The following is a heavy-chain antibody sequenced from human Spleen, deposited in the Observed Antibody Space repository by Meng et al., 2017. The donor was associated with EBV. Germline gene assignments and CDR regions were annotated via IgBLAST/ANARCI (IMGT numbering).Heavy chain of an antibody. CDR1: GNSISSGGYY. D-gene: IGHD5-12*01. J-gene: IGHJ5*02. CDR2: FYHSGNT. Sequence: SRPGLLQPAHTLFLPGDVSGNSISSGGYYWSWIRQPPGEGLEWIGYFYHSGNTYYNPSLESRATISVDTSRNQFSLNLNSVTAADTAVYYCARDISPSGKGGSDPWGQGTLVTVFS. CDR3: ARDISPSGKGGSDP. V-gene: IGHV4-30-4*01.